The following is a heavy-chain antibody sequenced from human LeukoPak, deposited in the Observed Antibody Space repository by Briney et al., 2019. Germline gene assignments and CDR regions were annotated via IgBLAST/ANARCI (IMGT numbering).Heavy chain of an antibody. CDR3: AKDLGLQYYDILTGSEFDY. Sequence: GGSLRLSCAASGFTFSTSAMSWVRQAPGKGLEWVSAISGSGGSTYYADSVKGRFTISRDNSKNTLYLQMNSLRAEDTAVYYCAKDLGLQYYDILTGSEFDYWGQGTLVTVSS. CDR1: GFTFSTSA. D-gene: IGHD3-9*01. CDR2: ISGSGGST. J-gene: IGHJ4*02. V-gene: IGHV3-23*01.